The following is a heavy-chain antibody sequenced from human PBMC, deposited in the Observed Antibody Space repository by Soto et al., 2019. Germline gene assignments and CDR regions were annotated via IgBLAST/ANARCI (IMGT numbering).Heavy chain of an antibody. CDR1: GFTFSSYS. J-gene: IGHJ4*02. CDR3: AKKAGSGTSSLKYFDY. D-gene: IGHD1-7*01. V-gene: IGHV3-23*01. Sequence: GGSLRLSCAASGFTFSSYSMSWVRQAPGKGQEWVAAISRDGGGTYYADSVKGRFTISRDNPKNTLYLQMNSLRVEDTAVYYCAKKAGSGTSSLKYFDYWGLGTLVTVSS. CDR2: ISRDGGGT.